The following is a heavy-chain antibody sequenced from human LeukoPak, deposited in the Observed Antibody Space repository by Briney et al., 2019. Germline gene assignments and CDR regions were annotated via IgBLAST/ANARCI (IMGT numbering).Heavy chain of an antibody. CDR2: IYYSGST. D-gene: IGHD2/OR15-2a*01. J-gene: IGHJ5*02. V-gene: IGHV4-31*03. CDR1: SGSISSGGYY. Sequence: SQTLSLTCTVSSGSISSGGYYWSWIRQHPGKGLEWIGYIYYSGSTYYNPSLKSRVTISVDTSKNQFSLKLSSVTAADTAIYYCAREYCNSISCPVWFDPWGQGTLVTVSS. CDR3: AREYCNSISCPVWFDP.